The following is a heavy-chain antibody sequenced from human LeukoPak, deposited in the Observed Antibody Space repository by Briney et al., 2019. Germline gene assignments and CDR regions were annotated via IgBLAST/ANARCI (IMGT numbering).Heavy chain of an antibody. CDR2: IKQDGSEK. CDR1: GFTFSNAW. V-gene: IGHV3-7*01. J-gene: IGHJ4*02. CDR3: ARDEDSGSYFGY. D-gene: IGHD3-10*01. Sequence: GGSLRLSCAASGFTFSNAWMSWVRQAPGKGLEWVANIKQDGSEKYYVDSVKGRFTISRDNAKNSPYLQMNSLRAEDTAVYYCARDEDSGSYFGYWGQGTLVTVSS.